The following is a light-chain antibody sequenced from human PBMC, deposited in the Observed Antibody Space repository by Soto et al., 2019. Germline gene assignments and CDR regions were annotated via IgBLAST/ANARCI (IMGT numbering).Light chain of an antibody. J-gene: IGLJ1*01. CDR3: SSYRTGGPFV. Sequence: QSVLTQPPSMSAAPGQKVTISCTGTMSSIDANQVSWYQQLPGKAPKLLISEVSNRPSGVSHRFSGSKSGNTASLTISGLQAEDEADYYCSSYRTGGPFVFGTGTKLTVL. CDR2: EVS. CDR1: MSSIDANQ. V-gene: IGLV2-14*01.